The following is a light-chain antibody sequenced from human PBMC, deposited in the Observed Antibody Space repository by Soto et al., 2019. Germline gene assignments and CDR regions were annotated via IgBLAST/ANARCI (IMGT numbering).Light chain of an antibody. V-gene: IGKV3-15*01. CDR3: EHYSHWPPA. CDR2: GAS. J-gene: IGKJ1*01. CDR1: QDVRSN. Sequence: ERVMTQSPDTLSVSPGETATLSCRASQDVRSNVAWYQQKPGQPPRLLLYGASTRATGIPARFSGSVSGTDFTLTITSLQSEDFAVYYCEHYSHWPPAFGQGTKVE.